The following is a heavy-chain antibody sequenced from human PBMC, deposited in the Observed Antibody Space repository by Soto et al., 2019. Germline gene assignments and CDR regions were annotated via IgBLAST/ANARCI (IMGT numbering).Heavy chain of an antibody. CDR1: GFTFSSYG. J-gene: IGHJ4*02. D-gene: IGHD3-22*01. Sequence: PGGSLRLSCAASGFTFSSYGMHWVRQAPGKGLEWVAVISYDGSNKCYADSVKGRFTISRDNSKNTLYLQMNSLRAEDTAVYYCAKPHYDSSGYYIDYWGQGTLVTASS. V-gene: IGHV3-30*18. CDR3: AKPHYDSSGYYIDY. CDR2: ISYDGSNK.